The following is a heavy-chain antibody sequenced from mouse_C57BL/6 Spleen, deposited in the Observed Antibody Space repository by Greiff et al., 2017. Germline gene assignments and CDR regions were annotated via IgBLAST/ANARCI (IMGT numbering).Heavy chain of an antibody. CDR3: ARAYGSSHWYFDV. Sequence: EVHLVESGGGLVKPGGSLKLSCAASGFTFSDYGMHWVRQAPEKGLEWVAYISSGSSTIYYADTVKGRFTIYRDNAKNTLFLQMTSLRSEDTAMYYYARAYGSSHWYFDVWGTGTTVTVSS. V-gene: IGHV5-17*01. CDR1: GFTFSDYG. D-gene: IGHD1-1*01. J-gene: IGHJ1*03. CDR2: ISSGSSTI.